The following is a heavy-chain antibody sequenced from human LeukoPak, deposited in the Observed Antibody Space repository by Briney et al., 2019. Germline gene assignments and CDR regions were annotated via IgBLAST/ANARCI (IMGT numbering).Heavy chain of an antibody. D-gene: IGHD6-13*01. CDR3: TAASGSYWYFDL. V-gene: IGHV4-59*08. Sequence: SETLSLTCTVSGGSINSYYWSWIRQPPGKGLEWIGYIYYSGSTNYNPSLKSRLTISVDTSKSQFSLRLSSVTAADTAVYYCTAASGSYWYFDLWGRGTLVTVSS. CDR1: GGSINSYY. CDR2: IYYSGST. J-gene: IGHJ2*01.